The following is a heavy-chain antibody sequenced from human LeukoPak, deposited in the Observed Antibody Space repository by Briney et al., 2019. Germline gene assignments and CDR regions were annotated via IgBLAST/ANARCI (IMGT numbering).Heavy chain of an antibody. J-gene: IGHJ4*02. CDR3: SWSSSSPPPTDY. CDR1: GFTFDDYA. D-gene: IGHD6-6*01. Sequence: QSGGSLRLSCAASGFTFDDYAMHWVRQAPGKGLEWVSAISGSGGSTYYADSVKGRFTISRDNSKNTLYLQMNSLRAEDTAVYYCSWSSSSPPPTDYWGQGTLVTVSS. V-gene: IGHV3-23*01. CDR2: ISGSGGST.